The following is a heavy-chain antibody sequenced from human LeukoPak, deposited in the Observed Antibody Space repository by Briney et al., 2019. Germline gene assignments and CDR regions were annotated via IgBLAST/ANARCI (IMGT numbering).Heavy chain of an antibody. CDR2: IYYSGST. V-gene: IGHV4-31*03. Sequence: SETLSLTCTVSGGSISSGGYYWSWIRQHPGKGLEWIGYIYYSGSTYYNPSLKSRVTISVDTSKNQFSLKLSSVTAADTAVYYCAREVSYDSSGYHDYWGQGTLVTVSS. CDR1: GGSISSGGYY. CDR3: AREVSYDSSGYHDY. D-gene: IGHD3-22*01. J-gene: IGHJ4*02.